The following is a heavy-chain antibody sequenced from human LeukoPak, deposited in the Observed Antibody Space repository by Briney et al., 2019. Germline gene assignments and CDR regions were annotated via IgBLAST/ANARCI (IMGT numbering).Heavy chain of an antibody. J-gene: IGHJ6*03. Sequence: GASVKVSCKASGYTFTSYGISWVRQAPGQGREGMGWISAYNGNTNYAQKFQGRVTMTTDTSTSTAYMELRSLRSDDTAVYYCARDLAITGTRYYYMDVWGKGTTVTVSS. CDR3: ARDLAITGTRYYYMDV. V-gene: IGHV1-18*01. CDR1: GYTFTSYG. D-gene: IGHD1-7*01. CDR2: ISAYNGNT.